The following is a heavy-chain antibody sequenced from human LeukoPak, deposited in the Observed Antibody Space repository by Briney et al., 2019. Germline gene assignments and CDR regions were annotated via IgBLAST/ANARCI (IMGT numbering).Heavy chain of an antibody. Sequence: GGTLRLSCAVSGFTFSIYGMSWVRQAPGKGLEWVSAISDSGDSTYYADSVKGRFTISRDNSKNTLYLQMNSLRAEDTAVYYCAKCILTGYYKGYMDVWGKGTTVTISS. CDR1: GFTFSIYG. D-gene: IGHD3-9*01. CDR2: ISDSGDST. CDR3: AKCILTGYYKGYMDV. V-gene: IGHV3-23*01. J-gene: IGHJ6*03.